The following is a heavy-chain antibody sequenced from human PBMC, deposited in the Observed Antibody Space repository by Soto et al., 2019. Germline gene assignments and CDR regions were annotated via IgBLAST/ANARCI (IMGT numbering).Heavy chain of an antibody. CDR1: GFTFSSYW. CDR3: ARAFYYYDSSGYYDGYFQH. CDR2: IKQDGSEK. D-gene: IGHD3-22*01. J-gene: IGHJ1*01. Sequence: GGSLRLSCAASGFTFSSYWMSWVRQAPGKGLEWVANIKQDGSEKYYVDSVKGRFTISRDDAKNSLYLQMNSLRAEDTAVYYCARAFYYYDSSGYYDGYFQHWGQGTLVTVSS. V-gene: IGHV3-7*05.